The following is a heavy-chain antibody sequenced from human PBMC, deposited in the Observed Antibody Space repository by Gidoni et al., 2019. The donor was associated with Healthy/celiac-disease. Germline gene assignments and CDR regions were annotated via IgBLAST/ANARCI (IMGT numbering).Heavy chain of an antibody. Sequence: EVQLVESGGGLVQPGGSLRLSCAASGFTFSSHAMSWVRQAPGKGLEWVSAISGSGGSTYYADSVKGRFTISRDNSKNTLYLQMNSLRAEDTAVYYCAKVRYYGSGSYYYFDYWGQGTLVTVSS. CDR2: ISGSGGST. V-gene: IGHV3-23*04. CDR1: GFTFSSHA. CDR3: AKVRYYGSGSYYYFDY. J-gene: IGHJ4*02. D-gene: IGHD3-10*01.